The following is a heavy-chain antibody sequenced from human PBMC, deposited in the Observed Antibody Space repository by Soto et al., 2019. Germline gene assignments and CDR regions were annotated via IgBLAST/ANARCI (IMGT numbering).Heavy chain of an antibody. Sequence: QVQLVQSGAEVKKPGSSVKVSCKASGGTFSSYTISWVRQAPGQGLEWMGRIIPILGIANYAQKFQGRVTITADKSTSTAYMELSSLRSEDTAVYYCARDPVGDDAFDICGQGTMVTVSS. J-gene: IGHJ3*02. CDR2: IIPILGIA. D-gene: IGHD3-3*01. CDR3: ARDPVGDDAFDI. CDR1: GGTFSSYT. V-gene: IGHV1-69*02.